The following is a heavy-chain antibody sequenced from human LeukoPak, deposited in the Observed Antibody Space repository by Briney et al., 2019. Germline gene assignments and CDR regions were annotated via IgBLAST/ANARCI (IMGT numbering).Heavy chain of an antibody. Sequence: PGGSLRLSCAASGFTFSDYYMSWIRQAPGKGLEWGSYISSSGSTIYYADSVKGRFTISRDNAKNSLYLQRNSLRAEDTAVYYCARLYYYGSGLQAWGQGTLVTVSS. D-gene: IGHD3-10*01. CDR2: ISSSGSTI. CDR1: GFTFSDYY. J-gene: IGHJ5*02. V-gene: IGHV3-11*04. CDR3: ARLYYYGSGLQA.